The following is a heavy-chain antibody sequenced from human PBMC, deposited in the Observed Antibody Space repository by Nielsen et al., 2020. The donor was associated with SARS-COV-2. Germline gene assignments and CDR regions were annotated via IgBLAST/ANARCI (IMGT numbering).Heavy chain of an antibody. V-gene: IGHV1-18*01. CDR1: GYTFTSYG. D-gene: IGHD4-17*01. CDR3: AKDQDYGDWPPAFDI. CDR2: ISAYNGNT. Sequence: ASVKVSCKASGYTFTSYGISWVRQAPGQGLEWMGWISAYNGNTNYAQKLQGRVTMTTDTSTSTAYMELRSLRSDDTAVYYCAKDQDYGDWPPAFDIWGQGTMVTVSS. J-gene: IGHJ3*02.